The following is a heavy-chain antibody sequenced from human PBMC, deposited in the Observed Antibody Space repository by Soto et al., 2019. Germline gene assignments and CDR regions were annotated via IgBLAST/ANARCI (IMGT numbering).Heavy chain of an antibody. J-gene: IGHJ3*02. CDR1: GGSISSGGYY. CDR3: RYGDYGRRGAFDI. D-gene: IGHD4-17*01. Sequence: QVQLQESGPGLVKPSQTLSLTCTVSGGSISSGGYYWSWIRQHPGKGLEWIGYIYYSGSTYYNPSLKSRVTKSVDTSKNQFSLKLSSVTAADTVVYYCRYGDYGRRGAFDIWGQGTMVTVSS. V-gene: IGHV4-31*03. CDR2: IYYSGST.